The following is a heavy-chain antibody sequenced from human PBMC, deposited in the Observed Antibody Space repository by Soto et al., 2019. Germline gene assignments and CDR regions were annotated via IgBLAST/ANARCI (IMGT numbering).Heavy chain of an antibody. Sequence: GGSLRLSCAASGFTFSSYAMSWVRQAPGKGLEWVSAISGSGGSTYYADSVKGRFTISRDNSKNTLYLKMNSLRAEDTAVYYCAKSRGYCSSTSCYLYGMDVWGQGTTVTVSS. J-gene: IGHJ6*02. CDR1: GFTFSSYA. CDR2: ISGSGGST. D-gene: IGHD2-2*01. V-gene: IGHV3-23*01. CDR3: AKSRGYCSSTSCYLYGMDV.